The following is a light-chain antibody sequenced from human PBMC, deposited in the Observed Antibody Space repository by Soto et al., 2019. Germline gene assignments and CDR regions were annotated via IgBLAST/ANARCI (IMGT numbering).Light chain of an antibody. Sequence: EIVLTQSPCTLSLSPVDRSTLSCRASQSVSNNYLAWYQQKPGQTPRLLIYDASNRATGIPARFSGSGSGTDFTLTISSLEPEDFAVYYCQQRSNWPLTFGGGTKVDI. V-gene: IGKV3-11*01. CDR1: QSVSNNY. CDR2: DAS. CDR3: QQRSNWPLT. J-gene: IGKJ4*01.